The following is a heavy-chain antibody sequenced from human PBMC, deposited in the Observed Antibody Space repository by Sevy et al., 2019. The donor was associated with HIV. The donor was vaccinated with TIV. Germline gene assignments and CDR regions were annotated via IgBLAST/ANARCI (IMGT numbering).Heavy chain of an antibody. CDR2: VFSSSSYI. CDR3: ARDKTILEGRYGMDV. V-gene: IGHV3-21*01. J-gene: IGHJ6*02. Sequence: GGSLRLSCAASGFTFSSYNMKWVRQAPGKGLEWVSFVFSSSSYIYYADSVKGRFTISRDNAKNSLYLQMNSLRAEDTAVYYCARDKTILEGRYGMDVWGQGTTVTVSS. CDR1: GFTFSSYN. D-gene: IGHD3-3*01.